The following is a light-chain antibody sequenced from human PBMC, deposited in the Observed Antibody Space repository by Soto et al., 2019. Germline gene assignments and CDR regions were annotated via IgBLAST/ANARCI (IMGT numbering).Light chain of an antibody. CDR2: LNNDGSH. J-gene: IGLJ3*02. CDR3: QTWGTGTWV. CDR1: SGHSSYA. V-gene: IGLV4-69*01. Sequence: QLVLTQSPSASASLGASAKLTCTLSSGHSSYAIAWHQQQPEKGPRYLMKLNNDGSHSKGDGIPDRFSGSSSGAERYLTISSLQSEDEADYYCQTWGTGTWVFGGGTKLTVL.